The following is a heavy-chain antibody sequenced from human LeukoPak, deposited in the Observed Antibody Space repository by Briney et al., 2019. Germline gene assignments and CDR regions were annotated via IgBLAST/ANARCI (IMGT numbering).Heavy chain of an antibody. CDR3: ARGVAVAGTDYGLDV. V-gene: IGHV3-30-3*01. D-gene: IGHD6-19*01. Sequence: GGSLRLSCAASGFTVSSNYMSWVRQAPGKGLEWVAVISYDGSNEYYADSVKGRFTISRDNTKNTLYLQMNSLRAEDTAVYYCARGVAVAGTDYGLDVWGQGTTVTVFS. J-gene: IGHJ6*02. CDR2: ISYDGSNE. CDR1: GFTVSSNY.